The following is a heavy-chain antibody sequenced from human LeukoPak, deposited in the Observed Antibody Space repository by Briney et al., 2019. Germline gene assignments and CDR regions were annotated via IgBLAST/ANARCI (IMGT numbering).Heavy chain of an antibody. CDR1: GFNFRDHW. V-gene: IGHV3-7*03. D-gene: IGHD6-19*01. J-gene: IGHJ4*02. CDR2: IKNDGSES. CDR3: AKNNGWFHLAQ. Sequence: GGSLRLSCAVSGFNFRDHWMDWVRQAPGKGLEWVGHIKNDGSESYYVDSLKGRFSISRDNTNNALYLQMNSLRVEDTAVYYCAKNNGWFHLAQWGQGTLVTVSS.